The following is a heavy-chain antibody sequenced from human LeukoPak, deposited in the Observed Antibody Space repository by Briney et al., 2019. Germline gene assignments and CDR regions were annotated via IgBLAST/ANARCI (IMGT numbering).Heavy chain of an antibody. J-gene: IGHJ4*02. V-gene: IGHV3-7*01. CDR2: IKQDGSEK. D-gene: IGHD3-22*01. CDR1: GFTISSYW. CDR3: ARELRHYDSGGYQGYFDY. Sequence: PGGSLTLSCAASGFTISSYWLSWFRQPPAKGLEGVANIKQDGSEKYYVDSVKGRFTISRDNAKNSLYLQMNSLRAEDTAVYYCARELRHYDSGGYQGYFDYWGQGTLVTVSS.